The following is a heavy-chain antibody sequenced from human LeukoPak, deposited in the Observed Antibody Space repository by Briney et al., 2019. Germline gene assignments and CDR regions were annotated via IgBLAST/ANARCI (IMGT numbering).Heavy chain of an antibody. CDR1: GETVSSNSAA. Sequence: SQTLSLTCAMSGETVSSNSAAWNWIRQSPSRGLEWLGRTYYRSKWYNDYAVSVKSRIIINPDKAKNQFSLQLNSVTPEDAAVYYCARGVDAFNIWGQRTMVTVSS. CDR2: TYYRSKWYN. CDR3: ARGVDAFNI. V-gene: IGHV6-1*01. J-gene: IGHJ3*02.